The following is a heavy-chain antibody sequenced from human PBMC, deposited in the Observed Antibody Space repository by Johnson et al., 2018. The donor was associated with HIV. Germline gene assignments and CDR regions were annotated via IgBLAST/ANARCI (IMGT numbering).Heavy chain of an antibody. D-gene: IGHD3-3*01. CDR3: ARARITSRGVVLGADALDI. Sequence: VQLVESGGGVVQPGRSLRLSCAASGFTFNSYAMHWVRQAPGKGLEYVSAITSNGGSTYYANSVKGRFTISRDNSKNTLYLQMGGLRVEDMAVYYCARARITSRGVVLGADALDIWGQGTMVTVCS. CDR1: GFTFNSYA. V-gene: IGHV3-64*01. CDR2: ITSNGGST. J-gene: IGHJ3*02.